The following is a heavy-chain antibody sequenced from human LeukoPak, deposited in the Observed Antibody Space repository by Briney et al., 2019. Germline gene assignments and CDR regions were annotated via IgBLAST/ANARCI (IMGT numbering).Heavy chain of an antibody. Sequence: SETLSLTCAVSGYSISSGYYWGWIRQPPGKGLEWIGYIYYSGSTNYNPSLKSRVTISVDTSKNQFSLKLSSVTAADTAVYYCARGQVWIDYWGQGTLVTVSS. V-gene: IGHV4-61*01. CDR2: IYYSGST. CDR3: ARGQVWIDY. D-gene: IGHD2-21*01. CDR1: GYSISSGYY. J-gene: IGHJ4*02.